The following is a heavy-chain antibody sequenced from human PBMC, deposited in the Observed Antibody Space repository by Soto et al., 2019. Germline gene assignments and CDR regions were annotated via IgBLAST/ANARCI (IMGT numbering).Heavy chain of an antibody. CDR1: GGTFSSYT. Sequence: SVKVSCKASGGTFSSYTISWVRQAPGQGLEWMGRIIPILGIANYAQKFQGRVTITADKSTSTAYMELSSLRSEDTAVYYCARDTCSGGSCYLGWFDPWGQGTLVTVSS. D-gene: IGHD2-15*01. V-gene: IGHV1-69*04. CDR2: IIPILGIA. CDR3: ARDTCSGGSCYLGWFDP. J-gene: IGHJ5*02.